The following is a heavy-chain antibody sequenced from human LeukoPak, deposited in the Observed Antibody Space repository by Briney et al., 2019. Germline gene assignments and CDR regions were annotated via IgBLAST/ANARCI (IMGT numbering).Heavy chain of an antibody. CDR3: AKDRPNYYESNGHYYRRDGDY. J-gene: IGHJ4*02. CDR2: ISSRSDYT. CDR1: GFTFSIYA. Sequence: GGSLRLSCAASGFTFSIYAMSWVRQAPGKGLEWVSSISSRSDYTYYEDSVTGRFTISRDNSQNTLYLQMNSLRAEDTAIYYCAKDRPNYYESNGHYYRRDGDYWGQGTLVTVSS. D-gene: IGHD3-22*01. V-gene: IGHV3-23*01.